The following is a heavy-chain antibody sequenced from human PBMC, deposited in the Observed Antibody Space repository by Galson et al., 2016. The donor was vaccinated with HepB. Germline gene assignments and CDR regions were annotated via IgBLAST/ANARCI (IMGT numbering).Heavy chain of an antibody. CDR2: INQDGRVK. D-gene: IGHD3-22*01. CDR1: GFTFSNYW. CDR3: ARDPPHYYDNNYDMDV. Sequence: SLRLSCAASGFTFSNYWMTWVRQAPGKGLEWVANINQDGRVKNYVDSVKGRFTISRDNAENSLRLQMDSLRAEDTAVYYCARDPPHYYDNNYDMDVWAKGPRSPSP. J-gene: IGHJ6*02. V-gene: IGHV3-7*03.